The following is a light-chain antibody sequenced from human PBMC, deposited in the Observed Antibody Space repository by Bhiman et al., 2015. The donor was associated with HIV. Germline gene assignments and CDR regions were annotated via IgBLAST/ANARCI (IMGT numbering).Light chain of an antibody. CDR3: QMWDSTYVV. CDR1: ALPKQY. CDR2: NDS. V-gene: IGLV3-21*02. Sequence: SYELTQPPSVSVSPGQTARITCSGDALPKQYAYWYQQKPGQAPVLVIYNDSDRPSGIPERFSGSNSGNTATLTISRVEAGDEAGYYCQMWDSTYVVFGGGTKLTVL. J-gene: IGLJ2*01.